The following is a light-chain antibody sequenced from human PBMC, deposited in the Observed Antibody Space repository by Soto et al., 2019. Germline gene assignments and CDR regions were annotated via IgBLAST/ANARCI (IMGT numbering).Light chain of an antibody. CDR3: QQRSNWLT. CDR2: DAS. Sequence: EIVLTQSPVTLSLSPGERATLSCRASQSVSRYLAWYQQKPGQAPRLLIYDASNRATGIPARFSGSGSGTDFTLTISSLEPEDSAVYYCQQRSNWLTFGGGTKVEIK. J-gene: IGKJ4*01. CDR1: QSVSRY. V-gene: IGKV3-11*01.